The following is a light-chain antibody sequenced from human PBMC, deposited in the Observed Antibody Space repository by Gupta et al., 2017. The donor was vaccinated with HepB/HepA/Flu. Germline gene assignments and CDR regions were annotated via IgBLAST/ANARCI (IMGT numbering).Light chain of an antibody. J-gene: IGLJ2*01. Sequence: SYVLTQPPSVSVAPGETARISCGGNNIGSKSEHWYQQKPGQAPVLVIYYDSDRPSGIPERFSGSNSGNTATLTISRVEAGDEADYYCQVWDSSSDHVVFGGGTKLTVL. CDR1: NIGSKS. CDR3: QVWDSSSDHVV. CDR2: YDS. V-gene: IGLV3-21*04.